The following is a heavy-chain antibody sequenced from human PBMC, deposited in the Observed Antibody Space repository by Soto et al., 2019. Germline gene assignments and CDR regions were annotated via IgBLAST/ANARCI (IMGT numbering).Heavy chain of an antibody. CDR2: ISPYTGNT. CDR3: GRGRSGQIVVFY. D-gene: IGHD1-26*01. Sequence: VKVSCKASGYTFTSYALIWVRQAPGQGLEWMGWISPYTGNTNYAQKLQGRVTMTTDASTSTAYMVLRSLRSDDTAVYYCGRGRSGQIVVFYWGQGTPVTVSS. J-gene: IGHJ4*02. V-gene: IGHV1-18*01. CDR1: GYTFTSYA.